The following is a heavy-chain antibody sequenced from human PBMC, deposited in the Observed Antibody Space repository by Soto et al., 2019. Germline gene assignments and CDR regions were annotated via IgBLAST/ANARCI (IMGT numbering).Heavy chain of an antibody. V-gene: IGHV1-18*01. CDR2: IRPYNGDT. Sequence: ASXKVSCKASGYMFSSYGINWVRQAPGQGLEWMGWIRPYNGDTKYAQNLQGRVTMTTDTSTSTAYMEMRSLRSDDTAVYYCVRDLDGSGSYYTDYWGPGSLVTVSS. CDR3: VRDLDGSGSYYTDY. CDR1: GYMFSSYG. J-gene: IGHJ4*02. D-gene: IGHD3-10*01.